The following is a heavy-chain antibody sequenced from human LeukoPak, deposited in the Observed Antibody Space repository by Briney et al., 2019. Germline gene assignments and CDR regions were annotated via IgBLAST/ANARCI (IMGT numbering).Heavy chain of an antibody. J-gene: IGHJ5*02. D-gene: IGHD3-22*01. CDR2: SNPSGGST. Sequence: ASVKVSCKASGYTFTSYYMHWVRQAPGQGLEWMGISNPSGGSTSYAQKFQGRVTMTRDTSTSTVYMELSSLRSEDTAVYYCARDRNYYDSSGSPNNWFDPWGQGTLVTVSS. V-gene: IGHV1-46*01. CDR1: GYTFTSYY. CDR3: ARDRNYYDSSGSPNNWFDP.